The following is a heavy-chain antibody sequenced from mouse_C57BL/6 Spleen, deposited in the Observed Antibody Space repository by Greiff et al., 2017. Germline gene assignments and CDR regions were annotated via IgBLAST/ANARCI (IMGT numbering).Heavy chain of an antibody. CDR1: GYTFTSYW. J-gene: IGHJ4*01. D-gene: IGHD1-1*01. CDR3: ARACYGSSYSYAMDY. CDR2: IDPSDSYT. V-gene: IGHV1-69*01. Sequence: VQLQQPGAELVMPGASVKLSCKASGYTFTSYWMHWVKQRPGQGLEWIGEIDPSDSYTNYNQKFKGKSTLTVDKSSSTAYMQLSSLTSEDSAVYYCARACYGSSYSYAMDYWGQGTSVTVSS.